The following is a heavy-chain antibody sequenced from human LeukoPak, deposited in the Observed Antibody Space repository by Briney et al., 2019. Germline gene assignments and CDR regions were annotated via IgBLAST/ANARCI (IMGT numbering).Heavy chain of an antibody. Sequence: TGGSLRLSCAASGFTFTTYWMNWVRQAPGKGLEWVANIKQDGSEKHYVDSVKGRFTISRDNAKNSLYLQMNSLRAEDTAVYYCARDYLKAALDYWGQGTLVTVSS. CDR1: GFTFTTYW. J-gene: IGHJ4*02. D-gene: IGHD6-6*01. CDR2: IKQDGSEK. V-gene: IGHV3-7*01. CDR3: ARDYLKAALDY.